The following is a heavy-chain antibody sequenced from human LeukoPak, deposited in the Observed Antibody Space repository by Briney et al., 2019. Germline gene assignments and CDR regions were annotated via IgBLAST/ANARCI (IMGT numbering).Heavy chain of an antibody. CDR1: GLTVSSNY. Sequence: GGSQRLSCAASGLTVSSNYMNWVRQAPGKGLEWVSVIYSGGSTYYADSVKGRFTISRDTSKNTLFLQMNSLRAEDTAVYYCARDGGFDSRKYYFDHWGRGTLVTVSS. J-gene: IGHJ4*02. D-gene: IGHD3-22*01. CDR3: ARDGGFDSRKYYFDH. V-gene: IGHV3-66*01. CDR2: IYSGGST.